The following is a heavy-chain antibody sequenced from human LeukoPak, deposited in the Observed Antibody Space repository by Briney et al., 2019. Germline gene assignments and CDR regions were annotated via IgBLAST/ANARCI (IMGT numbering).Heavy chain of an antibody. CDR1: GIDFDDYG. Sequence: GGSLRLSCAGSGIDFDDYGMSWVRQAPEKGLEWISGINWKGGSTGYADSVKGRFTISRDNAKNSLYLQMNSLRAEDTALYYCARTGGYYYYYMDVWGKGTTVTVSS. CDR3: ARTGGYYYYYMDV. CDR2: INWKGGST. J-gene: IGHJ6*03. V-gene: IGHV3-20*04. D-gene: IGHD1-1*01.